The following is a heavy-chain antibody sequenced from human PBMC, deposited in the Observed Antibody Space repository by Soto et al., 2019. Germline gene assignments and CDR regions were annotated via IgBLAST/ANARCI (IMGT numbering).Heavy chain of an antibody. D-gene: IGHD2-21*02. Sequence: EVQLLESGGGLVQPGGSLRLSCAVSGFPVNYYDLSWVRQPPGKGLEWVSGMSGVDDSKSYADSVKGRLTISRDNAKKILFLQMNNLRAADTSTYYCARRSSQRRTAHGTYFDYWGQGTLVTVSS. V-gene: IGHV3-23*01. J-gene: IGHJ4*02. CDR2: MSGVDDSK. CDR3: ARRSSQRRTAHGTYFDY. CDR1: GFPVNYYD.